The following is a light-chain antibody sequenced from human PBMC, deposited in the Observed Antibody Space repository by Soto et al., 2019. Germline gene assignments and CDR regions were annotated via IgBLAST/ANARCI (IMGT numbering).Light chain of an antibody. V-gene: IGLV2-14*01. CDR3: SSYTSSNIPYV. Sequence: QSALTQPASVSGSPGQSITISCTGTSSDIGYYNYVSWYQHHPGKAPKVIIYEVSNRPSGVSNRFSGSKSGNTASLTISGLQAEDEAYYYCSSYTSSNIPYVFGTGTKLTVL. CDR1: SSDIGYYNY. CDR2: EVS. J-gene: IGLJ1*01.